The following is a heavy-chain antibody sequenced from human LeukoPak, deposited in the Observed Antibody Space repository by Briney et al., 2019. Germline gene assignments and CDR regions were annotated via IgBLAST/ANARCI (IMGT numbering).Heavy chain of an antibody. Sequence: GGSLRLSCAASGFTFSSYAMSWVRQAPGKGLEGVSDISGSGGSTYYADSVKGRFTISRDNSKNTLYLQMNSLRAEDTAVYYCAKDHDYGTKPYDYWGQGTLVTVSS. CDR3: AKDHDYGTKPYDY. V-gene: IGHV3-23*01. D-gene: IGHD4-17*01. J-gene: IGHJ4*02. CDR2: ISGSGGST. CDR1: GFTFSSYA.